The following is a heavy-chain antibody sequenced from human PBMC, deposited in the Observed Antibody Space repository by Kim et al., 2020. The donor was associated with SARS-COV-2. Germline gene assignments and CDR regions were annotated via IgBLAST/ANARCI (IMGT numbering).Heavy chain of an antibody. J-gene: IGHJ3*02. CDR1: GGSISSYY. CDR3: ASLVRGVDPFDI. Sequence: SETLSLTCTVSGGSISSYYWSWIRQPPGKGLEWIGYIYYSGCTNYNPSLKSRVTISVDTSKNQFSLKLSSVTAADTAVYYCASLVRGVDPFDIWGQGTMVTVSS. D-gene: IGHD3-10*01. V-gene: IGHV4-59*13. CDR2: IYYSGCT.